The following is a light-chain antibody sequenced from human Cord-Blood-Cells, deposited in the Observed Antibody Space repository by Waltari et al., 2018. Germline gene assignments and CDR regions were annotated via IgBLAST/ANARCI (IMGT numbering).Light chain of an antibody. CDR1: SGSVSTSYY. V-gene: IGLV8-61*01. Sequence: QTVVTQEPSFSVSPGGTVTLTCGLSSGSVSTSYYPSWYQQTPGQAPRPLIYSTNTRSSGVPVRFSGSILGNKAALTITGAQADDESDYYCVLYMGSGIWVFGGGTKLTVL. CDR2: STN. CDR3: VLYMGSGIWV. J-gene: IGLJ3*02.